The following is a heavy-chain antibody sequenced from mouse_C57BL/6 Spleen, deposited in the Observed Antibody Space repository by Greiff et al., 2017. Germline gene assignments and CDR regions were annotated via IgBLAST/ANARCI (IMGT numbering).Heavy chain of an antibody. D-gene: IGHD2-1*01. V-gene: IGHV1-64*01. CDR3: ARPYGRDYYAMDY. CDR1: GYTFTSYW. Sequence: VQLQQSGAELVKPGASVKLSCKASGYTFTSYWMHWVKQRPGQGLEWIGMIHPNSGSTNYNEKFKSKATLTVDKSSSTAYMQLSSLTSEDSAVYYCARPYGRDYYAMDYWGQGTSVTVSS. J-gene: IGHJ4*01. CDR2: IHPNSGST.